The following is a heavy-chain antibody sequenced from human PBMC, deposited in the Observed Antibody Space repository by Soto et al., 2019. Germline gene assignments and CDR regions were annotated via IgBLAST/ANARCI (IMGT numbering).Heavy chain of an antibody. Sequence: GASVKVSCKASGYTFSTYAMHWVRQAPGQSFEWMGWLNGGTGQTRYSQKFQDRVIITRDTSASTGYMELSSLTSEDTAVYYCARGKGMEENYFYYGLDIWGQGTTVTVSS. CDR3: ARGKGMEENYFYYGLDI. V-gene: IGHV1-3*01. J-gene: IGHJ6*02. D-gene: IGHD1-1*01. CDR2: LNGGTGQT. CDR1: GYTFSTYA.